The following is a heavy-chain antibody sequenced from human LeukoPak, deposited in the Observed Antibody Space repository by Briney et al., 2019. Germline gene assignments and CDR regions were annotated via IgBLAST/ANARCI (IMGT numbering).Heavy chain of an antibody. Sequence: GGSLRLSCAASGFTFSGSAMHWVRQASGKGLEWVGRIRSKANSYATAYAASVKGRFTISRGDSKNTAYLQMNSLKTEDTAVCYCTRIYDSGGYYLFGMDVWGQGTTVTVSS. CDR1: GFTFSGSA. V-gene: IGHV3-73*01. D-gene: IGHD3-22*01. J-gene: IGHJ6*02. CDR2: IRSKANSYAT. CDR3: TRIYDSGGYYLFGMDV.